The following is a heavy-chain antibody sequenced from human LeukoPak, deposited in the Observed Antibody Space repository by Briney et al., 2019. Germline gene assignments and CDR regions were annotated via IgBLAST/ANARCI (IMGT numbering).Heavy chain of an antibody. V-gene: IGHV3-20*04. CDR3: AKEGATVTPFFDY. CDR1: GFTFDDYG. Sequence: PGGSLRLSCAASGFTFDDYGMSWVRQAPGKGLEWVSGINWNGGSTGYADSVKGRFTISRDNAKNSLYLQVSSLRAEDTAVYYCAKEGATVTPFFDYWGQGTLVTVSS. D-gene: IGHD4-17*01. J-gene: IGHJ4*02. CDR2: INWNGGST.